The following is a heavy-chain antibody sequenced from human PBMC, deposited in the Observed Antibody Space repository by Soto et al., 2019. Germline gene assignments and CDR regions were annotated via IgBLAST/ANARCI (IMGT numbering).Heavy chain of an antibody. V-gene: IGHV3-23*01. J-gene: IGHJ3*02. CDR3: AKDLRYESTGDAFDI. D-gene: IGHD1-1*01. CDR2: ISGSGGST. Sequence: GGSLRLSCAASGFTFSSYAMSWVRQAPGKGLEWVSAISGSGGSTYYADSVKGRFSISRDNSKNTLYLQMNSLRAEDTAVYYCAKDLRYESTGDAFDIWGQGTMVTVSS. CDR1: GFTFSSYA.